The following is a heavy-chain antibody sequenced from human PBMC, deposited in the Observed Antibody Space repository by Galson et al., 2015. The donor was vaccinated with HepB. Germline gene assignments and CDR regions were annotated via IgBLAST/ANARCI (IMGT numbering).Heavy chain of an antibody. J-gene: IGHJ5*02. Sequence: SLRLSCAASGFTFSSYAMTWVRQAPGKGLEWVSGISGSGYSTYYTDSVKGRFTISRDNSKNTLSFQMNSLRAEDTAVYYCAKGYGLFDLWGQGTLVTVSS. CDR3: AKGYGLFDL. D-gene: IGHD4-17*01. CDR1: GFTFSSYA. V-gene: IGHV3-23*01. CDR2: ISGSGYST.